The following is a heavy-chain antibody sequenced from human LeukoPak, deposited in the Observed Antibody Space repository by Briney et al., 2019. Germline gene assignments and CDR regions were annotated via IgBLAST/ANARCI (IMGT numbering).Heavy chain of an antibody. CDR3: AKAPVTSCRGAYCYPFDY. Sequence: GGSLRLSCTASGFTLSSYAISWVRQAPGKELEWFSATSSSYAGTYYADSVRGRFTISRDNSKNTLYLQMNSLRAEDAAVYYCAKAPVTSCRGAYCYPFDYWGQGTLVTVSS. CDR1: GFTLSSYA. J-gene: IGHJ4*02. D-gene: IGHD2-21*01. V-gene: IGHV3-23*01. CDR2: TSSSYAGT.